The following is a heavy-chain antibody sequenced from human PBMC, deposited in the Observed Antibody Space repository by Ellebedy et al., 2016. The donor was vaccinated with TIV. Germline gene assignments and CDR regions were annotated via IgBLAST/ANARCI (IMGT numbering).Heavy chain of an antibody. J-gene: IGHJ4*02. CDR3: ARASVAVYPCDY. Sequence: ASVKVSXXASGYTFTGYYMHWVRQAPGQGLEWMGWINPNSGGTNYAQKFQGRVTMTRDTSISTAYMELSRLRSDDTAVYYCARASVAVYPCDYWGQGTLVTVSS. V-gene: IGHV1-2*02. CDR2: INPNSGGT. CDR1: GYTFTGYY. D-gene: IGHD2-15*01.